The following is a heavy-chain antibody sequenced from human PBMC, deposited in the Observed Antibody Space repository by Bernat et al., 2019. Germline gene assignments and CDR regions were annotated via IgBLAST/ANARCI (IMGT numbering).Heavy chain of an antibody. CDR2: ISYDGTTK. J-gene: IGHJ4*02. V-gene: IGHV3-33*01. CDR3: GRDHPALFAS. CDR1: GFMFNTYG. Sequence: QVQLVESGGGVVQPGTSLRLSCAASGFMFNTYGMLWVRLAPGKGLEWVAVISYDGTTKHYIESVRDRFTISRDDSKNTLYLQMNSLRAEDTAVYYCGRDHPALFASWGQGTLVTVSS.